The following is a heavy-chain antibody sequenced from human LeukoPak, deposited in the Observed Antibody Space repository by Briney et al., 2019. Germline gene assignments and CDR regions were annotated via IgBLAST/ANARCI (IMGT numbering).Heavy chain of an antibody. CDR1: GFTFSSYS. J-gene: IGHJ6*03. Sequence: GGSLRLSCAASGFTFSSYSMNWVRQAPGKGLEWVSSISSSSSYIYYADSVKGRFTISRDNAKNSLYLQMNSLRAEDTAVYYCARDGSRHYYYMDVWGKGTTVTISS. CDR3: ARDGSRHYYYMDV. D-gene: IGHD3-10*01. CDR2: ISSSSSYI. V-gene: IGHV3-21*01.